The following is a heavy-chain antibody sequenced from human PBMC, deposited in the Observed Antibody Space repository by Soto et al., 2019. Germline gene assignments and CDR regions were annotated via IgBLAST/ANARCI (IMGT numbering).Heavy chain of an antibody. CDR2: IYYSGNT. CDR3: AIGGAAAARGWFDP. D-gene: IGHD6-13*01. J-gene: IGHJ5*02. V-gene: IGHV4-59*01. Sequence: QVQLQESGPGLVKPSETLSLTCTVSGGSITSYYWSWIRQPPGKGLEWIGYIYYSGNTNYNPSLKSRVSKSVDTSENQFSLKLTSVTAADTAVYYCAIGGAAAARGWFDPWGQGTLVTVSS. CDR1: GGSITSYY.